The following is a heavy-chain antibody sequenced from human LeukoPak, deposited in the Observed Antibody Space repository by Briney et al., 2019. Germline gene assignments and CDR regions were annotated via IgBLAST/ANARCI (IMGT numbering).Heavy chain of an antibody. J-gene: IGHJ3*02. Sequence: PGGSLRLSCAASGFTFANYAMTWVRQAPGKGLGWVSGISGGSTGTHYADSVKDRFTISRDNSKNTLFLQMNSLRVDDTAVYYCAKERVEITSTSAFDIWGQGTLVTVSS. D-gene: IGHD5-24*01. CDR2: ISGGSTGT. CDR1: GFTFANYA. CDR3: AKERVEITSTSAFDI. V-gene: IGHV3-23*01.